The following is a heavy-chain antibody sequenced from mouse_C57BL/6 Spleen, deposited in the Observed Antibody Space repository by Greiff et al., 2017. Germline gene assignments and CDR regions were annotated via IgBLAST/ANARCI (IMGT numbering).Heavy chain of an antibody. V-gene: IGHV1-7*01. J-gene: IGHJ2*01. CDR2: INPSSGYT. Sequence: VQLQQSGAELAKPGASVQLSCQASGYTFTSYWMHWVKQRPGPGLEWIGYINPSSGYTKYDPKFKGKATLTADKSSSTAYQQLSSLTYEDSAVYYCALITTVVDFDYWGQVTTLTVSS. D-gene: IGHD1-1*01. CDR3: ALITTVVDFDY. CDR1: GYTFTSYW.